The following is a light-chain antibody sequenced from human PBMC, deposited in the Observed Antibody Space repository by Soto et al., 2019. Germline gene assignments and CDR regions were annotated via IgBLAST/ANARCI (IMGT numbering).Light chain of an antibody. CDR1: QSVNSN. CDR2: ATS. V-gene: IGKV3-15*01. CDR3: QQYDNKPPIT. Sequence: EIVMTQSPATLSVSPGERATLSCRASQSVNSNLAWYQQKPGQAPRLLIYATSTRATGIPDRFSGSGSGTEFSLTISNLQPEDFAVYHCQQYDNKPPITFGQGTRLEIK. J-gene: IGKJ5*01.